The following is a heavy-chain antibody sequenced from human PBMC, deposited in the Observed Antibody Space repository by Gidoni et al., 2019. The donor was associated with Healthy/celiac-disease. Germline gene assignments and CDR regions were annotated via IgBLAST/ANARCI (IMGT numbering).Heavy chain of an antibody. CDR3: ARDPPYDSSGYHYGAFDY. CDR2: IYHSGST. D-gene: IGHD3-22*01. V-gene: IGHV4-4*02. J-gene: IGHJ4*02. CDR1: GGSISSSNW. Sequence: QVQLQESGPGLVKPSGTLSLTCAVSGGSISSSNWWSWVRQPPGKGLEWIGEIYHSGSTNYNPSLKSRVTISVDKSTNQFSLKLSSVTAADTAVYYCARDPPYDSSGYHYGAFDYWGQGTLVTVSS.